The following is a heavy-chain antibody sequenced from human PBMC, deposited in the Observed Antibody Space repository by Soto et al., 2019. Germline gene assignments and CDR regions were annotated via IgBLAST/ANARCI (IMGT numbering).Heavy chain of an antibody. V-gene: IGHV4-4*02. CDR1: GGGSISSSNW. J-gene: IGHJ4*02. CDR2: IYQSGSA. D-gene: IGHD2-15*01. Sequence: SETLSLTCAVSGGGSISSSNWWSWVRQPPGRGLEWLGEIYQSGSANYNPSLRSRVTISVDMPKNQFSLKLSSVTAADTAVYYCARNSYSIYCSGGSCYFDYWGKGTLVTVPQ. CDR3: ARNSYSIYCSGGSCYFDY.